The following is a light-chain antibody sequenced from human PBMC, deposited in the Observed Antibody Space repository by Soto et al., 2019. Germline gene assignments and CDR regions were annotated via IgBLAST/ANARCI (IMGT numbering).Light chain of an antibody. J-gene: IGKJ5*01. CDR2: SVS. CDR1: KSVSKY. V-gene: IGKV3-20*01. Sequence: EIVLTQSPATMSLSPGERATLSCRASKSVSKYLAWYQQRPGQAPRLLISSVSKRATGIPDRFSGGGSGTDFTLTISRVEPEDFALYICQQYDGSPITFGQGTRLEIK. CDR3: QQYDGSPIT.